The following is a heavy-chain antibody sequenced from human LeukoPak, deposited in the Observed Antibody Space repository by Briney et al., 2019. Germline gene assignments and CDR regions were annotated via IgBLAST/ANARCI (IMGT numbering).Heavy chain of an antibody. D-gene: IGHD1-26*01. Sequence: ASVKVSCKASGYTFTGYYMHWVRQAPGQGLEWMGWINPNSGGTNYAQKFQGRVTMTRDTSISTAYMELSRLRSDDTAAYYCAREATAYNWFDPWGQGTLVTVSS. J-gene: IGHJ5*02. CDR3: AREATAYNWFDP. CDR1: GYTFTGYY. CDR2: INPNSGGT. V-gene: IGHV1-2*02.